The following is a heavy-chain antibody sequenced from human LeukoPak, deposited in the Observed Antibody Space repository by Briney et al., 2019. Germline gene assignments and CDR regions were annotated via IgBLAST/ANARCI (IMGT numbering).Heavy chain of an antibody. J-gene: IGHJ3*02. CDR1: GGSIRSNC. CDR3: ARDLNYYDSGGHYHDAFDI. D-gene: IGHD3-22*01. Sequence: PSETLSLTCSVSGGSIRSNCWSWIRQPAGKGLDWIGRICTSGNTDYNPSLRSRVTMSLDTSKNQFSLKLRSVTAADTAVYYCARDLNYYDSGGHYHDAFDIWGQGTMVTVSS. V-gene: IGHV4-4*07. CDR2: ICTSGNT.